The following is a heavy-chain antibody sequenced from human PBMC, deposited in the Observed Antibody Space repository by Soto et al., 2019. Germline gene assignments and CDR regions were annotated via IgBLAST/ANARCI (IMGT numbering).Heavy chain of an antibody. CDR1: GGTFSSYT. CDR3: AREGVHIAARPPFDY. Sequence: SVKVSCKASGGTFSSYTISWVRQAPGQGLEWMGRIIPILGIANYAQKFQGRVTITADKSTSTAYMELSSLRSEDTAVYYCAREGVHIAARPPFDYWGQGTLVTVSS. D-gene: IGHD6-6*01. CDR2: IIPILGIA. V-gene: IGHV1-69*04. J-gene: IGHJ4*02.